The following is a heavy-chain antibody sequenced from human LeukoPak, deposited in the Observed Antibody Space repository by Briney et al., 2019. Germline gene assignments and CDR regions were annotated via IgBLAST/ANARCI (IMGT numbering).Heavy chain of an antibody. CDR2: INAGNGNT. Sequence: ASVKVSCKASGYTFTNYAMHWVRQAPGQRLEWMGWINAGNGNTKYSQKFQGRVTITRDTSANTAYMELSSLRSEDTAVYYCARVKRKNGIAVAGTGYGMDVWGQGTTVTVSS. D-gene: IGHD6-19*01. V-gene: IGHV1-3*01. CDR1: GYTFTNYA. J-gene: IGHJ6*02. CDR3: ARVKRKNGIAVAGTGYGMDV.